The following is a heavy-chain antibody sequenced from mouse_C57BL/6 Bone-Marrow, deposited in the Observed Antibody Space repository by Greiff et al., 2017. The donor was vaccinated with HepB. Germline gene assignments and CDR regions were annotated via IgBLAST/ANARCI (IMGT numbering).Heavy chain of an antibody. CDR3: ARDYGSSYRLAY. V-gene: IGHV5-12*01. D-gene: IGHD1-1*01. CDR2: ISNGGGST. Sequence: EVQVVESGGGLVQPGGSLKLSCAASGFTFSDYYMYWVRQTPEKRLEWVAYISNGGGSTYYPDTVKGRFTISRDNAKNTLYLQMSRLKSEDIAMYYCARDYGSSYRLAYWGQGTLVTVSA. CDR1: GFTFSDYY. J-gene: IGHJ3*01.